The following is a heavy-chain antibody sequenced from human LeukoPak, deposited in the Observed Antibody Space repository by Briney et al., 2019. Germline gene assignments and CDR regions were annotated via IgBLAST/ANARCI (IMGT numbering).Heavy chain of an antibody. Sequence: PGVSLRLSCAASGFTFSDYYMSWIRQSPGKGLEWVSYISSSGSTIYYADSVKGRFTISRDNAKNSLYLQMNSLRAEDMAVYYCARGRGSANWFDPWGQGTLVTVSS. CDR2: ISSSGSTI. D-gene: IGHD2-15*01. CDR1: GFTFSDYY. CDR3: ARGRGSANWFDP. V-gene: IGHV3-11*01. J-gene: IGHJ5*02.